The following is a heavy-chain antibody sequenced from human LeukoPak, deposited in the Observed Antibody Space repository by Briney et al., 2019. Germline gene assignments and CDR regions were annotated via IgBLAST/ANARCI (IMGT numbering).Heavy chain of an antibody. V-gene: IGHV4-34*01. CDR1: GGSFSGYY. CDR3: ARGGLGWNDDWFDP. J-gene: IGHJ5*02. CDR2: INHSGST. Sequence: PSGTLSLTCAVYGGSFSGYYWSWIRQPPGKGLEWIGEINHSGSTNYNPSLKSRVIISVDTSKNQFSLKLSSVTAADTAVYYCARGGLGWNDDWFDPWGQGTLVTVSS. D-gene: IGHD1-1*01.